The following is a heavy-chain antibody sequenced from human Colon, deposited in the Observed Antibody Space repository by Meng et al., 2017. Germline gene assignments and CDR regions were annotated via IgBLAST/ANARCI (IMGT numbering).Heavy chain of an antibody. CDR3: AREGSDSWIDY. V-gene: IGHV7-4-1*02. Sequence: QVQLVQSGSELKKPGASVKVTRKTSGYLFSYYAMNWVRQAPGRGLEWMGWSNTKTGNPTYAQAFTGRFVFSLDTSVSTAYLQINDLKAGDTAVYYCAREGSDSWIDYWGQGTLVTVSS. J-gene: IGHJ4*02. D-gene: IGHD6-13*01. CDR1: GYLFSYYA. CDR2: SNTKTGNP.